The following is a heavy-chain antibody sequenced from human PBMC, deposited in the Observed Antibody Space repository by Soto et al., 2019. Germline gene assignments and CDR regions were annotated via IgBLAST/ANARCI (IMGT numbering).Heavy chain of an antibody. CDR1: GGTFSSYT. CDR2: IIPILGIA. V-gene: IGHV1-69*08. D-gene: IGHD2-2*01. Sequence: QVQLVQSGAEVKKPGSSVKVSCKASGGTFSSYTISWVRQAPGQGLEWMGRIIPILGIANYAQKYQGRVTITADESTSPAYRELSSLRSEDTAVYYCAREEDIVVGQAAMPGAFDIWGQGTMVTVSS. CDR3: AREEDIVVGQAAMPGAFDI. J-gene: IGHJ3*02.